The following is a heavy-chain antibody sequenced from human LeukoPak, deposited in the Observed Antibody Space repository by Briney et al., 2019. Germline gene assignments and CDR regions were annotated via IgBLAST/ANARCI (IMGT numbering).Heavy chain of an antibody. J-gene: IGHJ6*02. V-gene: IGHV3-11*04. Sequence: GGSLRLSCAASGFTFSDYYMSWIRQAPGKGLEWVSYISSSSSNIYYAESVKGRFTISRDNAKNSLYLQMNSLRAEDTAVYYCARLSGWYYYYGMGVWGQGTTVTVSS. D-gene: IGHD6-19*01. CDR2: ISSSSSNI. CDR1: GFTFSDYY. CDR3: ARLSGWYYYYGMGV.